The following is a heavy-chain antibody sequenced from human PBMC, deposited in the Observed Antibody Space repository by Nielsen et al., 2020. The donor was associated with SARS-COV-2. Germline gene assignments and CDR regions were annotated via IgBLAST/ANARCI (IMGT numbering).Heavy chain of an antibody. D-gene: IGHD2-2*01. Sequence: VRQDPGKGLEGDSAISGSGGSTYYADSVKGRFTISRDNSKNTLYLQMNSLRAEDTAVYYCAKGEYCSSTSCYGPYYYGMDVWGQGTTVTVSS. CDR3: AKGEYCSSTSCYGPYYYGMDV. CDR2: ISGSGGST. V-gene: IGHV3-23*01. J-gene: IGHJ6*02.